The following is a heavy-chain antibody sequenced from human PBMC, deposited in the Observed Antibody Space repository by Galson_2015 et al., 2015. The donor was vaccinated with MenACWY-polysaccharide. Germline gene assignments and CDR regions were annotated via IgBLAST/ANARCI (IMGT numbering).Heavy chain of an antibody. CDR3: ARVEKYSGSYYILH. CDR1: GSSISSGYY. J-gene: IGHJ4*02. D-gene: IGHD1-26*01. Sequence: SETLSLTCAVSGSSISSGYYWGCIRQPPGKGLEWIGSIYHSGSTDYNPSIKRRVTIAGDTSKNQFSLTLSSGTAADTAVYYCARVEKYSGSYYILHWGQGTLVTVSS. V-gene: IGHV4-38-2*01. CDR2: IYHSGST.